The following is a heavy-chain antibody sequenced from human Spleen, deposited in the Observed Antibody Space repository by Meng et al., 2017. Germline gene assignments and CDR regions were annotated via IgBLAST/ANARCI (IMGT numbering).Heavy chain of an antibody. Sequence: QVQLRESGPALVKPSETLSLTCAVSGDSITNHNWWAWVRQPPGKGLEWIGEINRAGYTFYNPSLNSRVTMSVDTSKNHFSLRLSSVTVADTAVYYCARITTRWFDPWGQGTLVTVSS. CDR1: GDSITNHNW. V-gene: IGHV4-4*02. CDR3: ARITTRWFDP. CDR2: INRAGYT. J-gene: IGHJ5*02. D-gene: IGHD3-16*01.